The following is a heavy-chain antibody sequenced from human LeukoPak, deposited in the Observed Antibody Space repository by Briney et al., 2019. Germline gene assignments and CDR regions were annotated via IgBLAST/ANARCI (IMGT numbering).Heavy chain of an antibody. V-gene: IGHV5-51*01. D-gene: IGHD2-2*01. CDR1: GYSFTSYW. CDR2: IYPGDSDT. J-gene: IGHJ4*02. CDR3: ARRQGCSSTSCPPDY. Sequence: GESLKISCKGSGYSFTSYWIGWVRQMPGKGLEWMGIIYPGDSDTRYSSSFQGQVTISADKSISTAYLQWSSLKASDTAMYYCARRQGCSSTSCPPDYWGQGTLVTVSS.